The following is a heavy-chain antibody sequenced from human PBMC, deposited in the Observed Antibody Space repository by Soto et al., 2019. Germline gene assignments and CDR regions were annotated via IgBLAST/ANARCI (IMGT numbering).Heavy chain of an antibody. CDR2: VYYTGNT. J-gene: IGHJ4*02. CDR3: ASLFTRIAVAGSPPPCY. V-gene: IGHV4-59*08. Sequence: SETLSLTCTVSGGSISTSSWNWIRQAPGKGLEWIGCVYYTGNTNYNPSLKSRVTMSLDTSKNQFSLKLISVTAADTAVYYCASLFTRIAVAGSPPPCYWGQGTLVTVSS. CDR1: GGSISTSS. D-gene: IGHD6-19*01.